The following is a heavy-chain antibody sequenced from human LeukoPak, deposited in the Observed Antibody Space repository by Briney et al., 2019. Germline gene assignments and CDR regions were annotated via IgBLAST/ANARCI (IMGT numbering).Heavy chain of an antibody. V-gene: IGHV3-48*01. CDR1: GFTFSSYS. Sequence: GGSLRLSCATSGFTFSSYSMNWVRQAPGKGLEWVSYITSSGSGIYYADSVKGRFTISRDNAKNSLYLQINSLRAEDTAVYYCARGRMHSGGFDKWGQGTLVTVSS. CDR3: ARGRMHSGGFDK. J-gene: IGHJ4*02. D-gene: IGHD6-19*01. CDR2: ITSSGSGI.